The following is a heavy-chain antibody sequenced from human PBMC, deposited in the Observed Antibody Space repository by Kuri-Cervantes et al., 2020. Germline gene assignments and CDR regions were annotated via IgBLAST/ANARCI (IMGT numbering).Heavy chain of an antibody. CDR2: ISSSGSTI. V-gene: IGHV3-11*01. D-gene: IGHD3-10*01. Sequence: GESLKISCAASGFTFSDYYMSWIRQAPGKGLEWVSYISSSGSTIYYADSVKGRFTISRDNAKNSLYLQMNSLRAEDTAVYYCARVGARVGGNWFDPWGQGTLVTVSS. CDR3: ARVGARVGGNWFDP. J-gene: IGHJ5*02. CDR1: GFTFSDYY.